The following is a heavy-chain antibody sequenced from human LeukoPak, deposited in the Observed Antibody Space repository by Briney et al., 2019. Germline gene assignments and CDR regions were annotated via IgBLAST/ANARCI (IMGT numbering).Heavy chain of an antibody. J-gene: IGHJ4*02. V-gene: IGHV3-48*03. CDR2: IGSSGTTR. D-gene: IGHD6-19*01. CDR3: ALLAVASDFDY. Sequence: GGSLRLSCAVSGFPFSVFEMSWVRQAPGKGLEWVSNIGSSGTTRYYADSVKGRFSISRDNAKNSLYLQMNSLRVEDTGVYYCALLAVASDFDYWGQGALVTVSS. CDR1: GFPFSVFE.